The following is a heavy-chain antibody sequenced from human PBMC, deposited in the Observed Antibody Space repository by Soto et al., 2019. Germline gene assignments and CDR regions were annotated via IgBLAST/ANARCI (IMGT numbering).Heavy chain of an antibody. CDR3: ARDGQWLPRDGLRSSYYFDY. J-gene: IGHJ4*02. CDR2: IRSDGGNK. Sequence: QVQLVESGGGVVQPGRSLRLSCAASGFNFSSYVMHWVRQAPGKGLEWVAVIRSDGGNKYYADSVKGRFTIYRDNSKNTLYLQMNSLRAEDTAVYYCARDGQWLPRDGLRSSYYFDYWGQGTLVTVSS. CDR1: GFNFSSYV. V-gene: IGHV3-33*01. D-gene: IGHD6-19*01.